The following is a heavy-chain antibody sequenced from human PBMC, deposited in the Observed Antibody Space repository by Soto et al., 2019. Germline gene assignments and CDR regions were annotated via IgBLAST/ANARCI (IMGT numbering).Heavy chain of an antibody. D-gene: IGHD2-2*01. J-gene: IGHJ6*03. V-gene: IGHV3-30*18. CDR3: AKDWWSGSTHMDV. CDR1: GFTFSSYG. Sequence: PGGSLRLSCAASGFTFSSYGMHWVRQAPGKGLEWVAVISYDGSNKYYADSVKGRFTISRDNSKNTLYLQMNSLRAEDTAVYYCAKDWWSGSTHMDVWGKGTTVTVSS. CDR2: ISYDGSNK.